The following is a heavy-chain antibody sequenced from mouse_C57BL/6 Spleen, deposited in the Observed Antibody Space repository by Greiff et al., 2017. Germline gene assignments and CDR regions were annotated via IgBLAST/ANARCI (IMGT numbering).Heavy chain of an antibody. CDR1: GYTFTDYY. CDR2: INPNNGGT. Sequence: VQLKQSGPELVKPGASVKISCKASGYTFTDYYMNWVKQSHGKSLEWIGDINPNNGGTSYNQKFKGKATLTVDKSSSTAYMELRSLTSEDSAVYYCARVGIYYDYYYAMDYWGQGTSVTVSS. J-gene: IGHJ4*01. V-gene: IGHV1-26*01. D-gene: IGHD2-4*01. CDR3: ARVGIYYDYYYAMDY.